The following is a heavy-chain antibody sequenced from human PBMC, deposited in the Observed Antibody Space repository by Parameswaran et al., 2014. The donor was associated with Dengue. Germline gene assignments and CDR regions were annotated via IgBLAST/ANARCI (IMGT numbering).Heavy chain of an antibody. CDR2: INHSGST. Sequence: RWIRQPPGKGLEWIGEINHSGSTNYNPSLKSRVTISVDTSKNQFSLKLSSVTAADTAVYYCARVLGFWSGYPYYYYYGMDVWGQGTTVTVSS. V-gene: IGHV4-34*01. D-gene: IGHD3-3*01. J-gene: IGHJ6*02. CDR3: ARVLGFWSGYPYYYYYGMDV.